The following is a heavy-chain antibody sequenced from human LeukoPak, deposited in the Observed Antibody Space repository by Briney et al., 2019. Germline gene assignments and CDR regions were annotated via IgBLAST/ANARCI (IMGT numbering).Heavy chain of an antibody. CDR1: GGSFSGYY. V-gene: IGHV4-34*01. CDR3: ARGPRRGMVYWFFDL. J-gene: IGHJ2*01. D-gene: IGHD3-10*01. CDR2: INHSGST. Sequence: SETLSLTCAVYGGSFSGYYWSWIRQPPGKGLEWIGEINHSGSTNYNPSLKSRVTISVDTSKNQFSLKLSSVTAADTAVYYCARGPRRGMVYWFFDLWGRGTLVTVSS.